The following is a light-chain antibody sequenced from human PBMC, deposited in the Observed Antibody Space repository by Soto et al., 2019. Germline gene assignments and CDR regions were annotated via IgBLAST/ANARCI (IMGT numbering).Light chain of an antibody. J-gene: IGLJ1*01. Sequence: QSALTQPASVSGSPGQSITISCTGTSSDVGGYNYVSWYQQHPGKAPKLMIYDVSNRPSGVSNSFSGSKSGNTASLTISGLQAEDEADYYCSSYTSSSTPLIFGTGTKLTVL. CDR2: DVS. CDR1: SSDVGGYNY. V-gene: IGLV2-14*01. CDR3: SSYTSSSTPLI.